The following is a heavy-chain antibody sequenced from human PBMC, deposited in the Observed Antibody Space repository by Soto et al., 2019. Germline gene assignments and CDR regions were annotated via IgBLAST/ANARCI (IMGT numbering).Heavy chain of an antibody. CDR2: ISSSSSYI. Sequence: EVQLVESGGGLVKPGGSLRLSCAASGFTFSRYSMNWVRQAPGKGLEWVSSISSSSSYIYYADSVKGRFTISRDNAKNSLYLQMTSLRAEDTAVYYCARDQPGYSYGYGLGYWGQGTLVTVSS. D-gene: IGHD5-18*01. V-gene: IGHV3-21*01. J-gene: IGHJ4*02. CDR3: ARDQPGYSYGYGLGY. CDR1: GFTFSRYS.